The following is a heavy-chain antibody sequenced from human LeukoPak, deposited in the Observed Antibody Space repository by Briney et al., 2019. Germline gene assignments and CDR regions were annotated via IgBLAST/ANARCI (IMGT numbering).Heavy chain of an antibody. V-gene: IGHV1-2*06. CDR2: INPNSGGT. CDR3: ARARNSRLSIAIMDV. Sequence: ASVKVSRKASGYTFTGYYMHRVRQAPGQGLEWMGRINPNSGGTNYAQKFQGRVTMTRDTSISTAYMELSRLRSDDTAVYYCARARNSRLSIAIMDVWGKGTTVTVSS. CDR1: GYTFTGYY. D-gene: IGHD6-6*01. J-gene: IGHJ6*03.